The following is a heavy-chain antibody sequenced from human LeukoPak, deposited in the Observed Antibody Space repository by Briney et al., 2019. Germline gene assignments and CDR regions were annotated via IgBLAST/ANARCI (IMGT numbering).Heavy chain of an antibody. CDR1: GGSISSYY. J-gene: IGHJ4*02. Sequence: SETLSLTCTVSGGSISSYYWSWIRQPPGKGLEWIGYIYYSGSTNYNPSLKSRVTISVDTSKNQFSLKLSSVTAADTAVYYCARAASNYPFGYWGQGTLVTVSS. V-gene: IGHV4-59*12. CDR2: IYYSGST. CDR3: ARAASNYPFGY. D-gene: IGHD4-11*01.